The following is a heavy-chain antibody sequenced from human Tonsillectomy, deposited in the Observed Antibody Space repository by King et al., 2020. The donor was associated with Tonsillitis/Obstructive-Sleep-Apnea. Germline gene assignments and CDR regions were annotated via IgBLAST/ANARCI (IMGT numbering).Heavy chain of an antibody. D-gene: IGHD2/OR15-2a*01. J-gene: IGHJ3*02. CDR3: TRVVSGLPFDI. CDR2: INSDESSP. V-gene: IGHV3-74*01. CDR1: VFTFSSYW. Sequence: VQLVESGGGLVHPGGSLRLSCAASVFTFSSYWMHWVRQVPGKGLGWVSLINSDESSPTYADSVKGRFTISRDNAKNTLYLQMNGLRAEDTAVYYCTRVVSGLPFDIWGQGTMVTVSS.